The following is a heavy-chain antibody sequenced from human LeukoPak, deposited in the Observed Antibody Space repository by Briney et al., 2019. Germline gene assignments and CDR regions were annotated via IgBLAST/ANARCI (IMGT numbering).Heavy chain of an antibody. CDR3: EPPLQFLES. Sequence: GGSLRLSCAASGLTFSSSWMSWIRQAPGRGLERVAHINEDVSQIYYVDSVRGRFTISRDNAKESLYLQMNSLRDEDTAVYYCEPPLQFLESWGQGTMVIVSS. V-gene: IGHV3-7*01. J-gene: IGHJ5*02. CDR2: INEDVSQI. CDR1: GLTFSSSW. D-gene: IGHD3-3*01.